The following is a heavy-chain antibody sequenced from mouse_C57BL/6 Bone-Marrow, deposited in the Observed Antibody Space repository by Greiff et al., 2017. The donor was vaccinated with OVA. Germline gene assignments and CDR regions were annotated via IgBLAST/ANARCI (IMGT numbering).Heavy chain of an antibody. Sequence: VQLQQSGPELVKPGASVKISCKASGYTFTDYYMNWVKQSHGKSLEWIGDINPNNGGTSYNQKFKGKATLTVDKSSSTAYMELSSLTSEDSEVYYCARIYDGYYFYFDYWGQGTTLTVSS. CDR1: GYTFTDYY. D-gene: IGHD2-3*01. CDR3: ARIYDGYYFYFDY. V-gene: IGHV1-26*01. CDR2: INPNNGGT. J-gene: IGHJ2*01.